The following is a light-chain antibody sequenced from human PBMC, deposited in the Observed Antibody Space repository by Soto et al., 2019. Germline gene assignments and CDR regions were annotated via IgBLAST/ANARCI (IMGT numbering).Light chain of an antibody. CDR1: QDISVY. CDR3: QEFNTAPLT. J-gene: IGKJ5*01. CDR2: SAS. Sequence: DIQMTQSPSSLSASVGDRVTITCRASQDISVYLAWYQQKPGKVPKLLIYSASTLQLGVPSRFSGSGSGTDSTPTISALQPEYVATNYCQEFNTAPLTFGKGTRLEI. V-gene: IGKV1-27*01.